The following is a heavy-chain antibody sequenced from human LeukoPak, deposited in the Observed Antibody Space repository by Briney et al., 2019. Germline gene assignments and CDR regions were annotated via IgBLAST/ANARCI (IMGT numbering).Heavy chain of an antibody. D-gene: IGHD3-22*01. CDR2: INPNSGGT. Sequence: ASVKVSCKASGYTFTGYYMHWVRQAPGQGLEWMGWINPNSGGTNYAQKFQGRVTMTRDTSISTAYMELSRLRSDDTAVYYCASHSGDSSGYYSTYYYYYYMDVWGKGTTVTVSS. CDR1: GYTFTGYY. V-gene: IGHV1-2*02. CDR3: ASHSGDSSGYYSTYYYYYYMDV. J-gene: IGHJ6*03.